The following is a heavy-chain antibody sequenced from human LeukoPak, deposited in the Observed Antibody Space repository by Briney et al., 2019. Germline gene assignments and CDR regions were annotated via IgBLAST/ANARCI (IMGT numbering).Heavy chain of an antibody. CDR2: IKEDGSEI. Sequence: GGSLRLSCAASGFNFNTYWMTWVRQVPGKGLEWVANIKEDGSEIYYVDAVKGRFSISRDNAKTSLYLQMNNLSVADTAVYYCVTDQTGRHPYFFDYWGQGTLVTVSS. V-gene: IGHV3-7*01. D-gene: IGHD3-10*01. J-gene: IGHJ4*02. CDR1: GFNFNTYW. CDR3: VTDQTGRHPYFFDY.